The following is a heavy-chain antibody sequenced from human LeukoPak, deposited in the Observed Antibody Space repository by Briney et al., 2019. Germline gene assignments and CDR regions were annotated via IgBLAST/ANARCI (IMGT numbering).Heavy chain of an antibody. CDR2: FDPEDGET. V-gene: IGHV1-24*01. CDR3: ATADVTRDRFDP. Sequence: ASVKVSCKVSGYTLTELSMHWVRQAPGKGLEWMGGFDPEDGETIYAQKFQGRVTMTEDTSTDTAYMELSSLRSEDTAVYYCATADVTRDRFDPWGQGTLVTVSS. D-gene: IGHD1-14*01. J-gene: IGHJ5*02. CDR1: GYTLTELS.